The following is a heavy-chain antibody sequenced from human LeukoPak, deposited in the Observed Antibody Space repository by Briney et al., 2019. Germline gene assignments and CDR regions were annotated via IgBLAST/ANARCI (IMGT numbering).Heavy chain of an antibody. CDR1: GGSISSSSYY. D-gene: IGHD3-3*01. J-gene: IGHJ6*02. CDR3: ARHLNYDFWSGLYYYYYYGTDV. V-gene: IGHV4-39*01. CDR2: IYYSGST. Sequence: SETLSLTCTVSGGSISSSSYYWGWIRQPPGKGLEWIGSIYYSGSTYYNPSLKSRVTISVDTSKNQFSLKLSSVTAADTAVYYCARHLNYDFWSGLYYYYYYGTDVWGQGTTVTVSS.